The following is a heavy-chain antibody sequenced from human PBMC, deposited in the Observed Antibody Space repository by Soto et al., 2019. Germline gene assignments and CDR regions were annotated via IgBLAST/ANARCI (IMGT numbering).Heavy chain of an antibody. CDR3: ARVRGTSGKRYFDY. CDR2: TYYSGST. J-gene: IGHJ4*02. V-gene: IGHV4-59*01. D-gene: IGHD6-13*01. CDR1: GGSMIAYY. Sequence: QVQLQESGPRLVKPSETLSLTCTVSGGSMIAYYWNWMRQPPGKGLQWIVYTYYSGSTTYNPSLKSRVTTAVDSSKKQFSLKLDSVTPADTAVYYCARVRGTSGKRYFDYWGPGTLVTVSS.